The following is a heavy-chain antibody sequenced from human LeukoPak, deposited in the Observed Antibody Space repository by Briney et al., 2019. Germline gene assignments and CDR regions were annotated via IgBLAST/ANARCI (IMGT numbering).Heavy chain of an antibody. CDR1: GYSXTDYY. D-gene: IGHD2-2*01. CDR3: ARVGGYCTTTSCSYGMDV. Sequence: ASVKVSRKASGYSXTDYYMHGVRQAPGQGLEWMGWINPYSGDTNFAQKFQGRVTMTRDTSISTAYMELSRLRSDDTAVFYCARVGGYCTTTSCSYGMDVWGQGTTVTVSS. V-gene: IGHV1-2*02. J-gene: IGHJ6*02. CDR2: INPYSGDT.